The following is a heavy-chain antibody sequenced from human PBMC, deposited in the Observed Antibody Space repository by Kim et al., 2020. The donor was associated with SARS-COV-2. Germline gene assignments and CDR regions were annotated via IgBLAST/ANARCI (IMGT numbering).Heavy chain of an antibody. V-gene: IGHV4-34*01. CDR3: ARKSSGYYYYGMDV. CDR1: GGSFSGYY. J-gene: IGHJ6*02. Sequence: SETLSLTCAVYGGSFSGYYWSWIRQPPGKGLEWIGEITHSGSTKYNPSLKSRVTISVDTSKNQFSLKLSSVTAADTAVYYCARKSSGYYYYGMDVWGQGTTVTVSS. CDR2: ITHSGST. D-gene: IGHD6-19*01.